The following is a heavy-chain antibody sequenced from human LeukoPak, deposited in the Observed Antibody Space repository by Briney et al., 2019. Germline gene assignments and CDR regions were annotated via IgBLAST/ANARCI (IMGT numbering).Heavy chain of an antibody. Sequence: GGSLRLSCAASGFTFSRYDMHWVRQAPGKGLEWVAVISYDGSNKYYADSVKGRFTISRDNSKNTLYLQMNSLRAEDTAVYYCAKEVCIKGACQATYGIDVRVYGTTVT. V-gene: IGHV3-30*18. CDR2: ISYDGSNK. D-gene: IGHD2-8*01. CDR1: GFTFSRYD. J-gene: IGHJ6*02. CDR3: AKEVCIKGACQATYGIDV.